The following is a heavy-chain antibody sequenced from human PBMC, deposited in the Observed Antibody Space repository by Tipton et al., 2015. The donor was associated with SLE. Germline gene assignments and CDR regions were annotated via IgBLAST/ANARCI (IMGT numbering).Heavy chain of an antibody. J-gene: IGHJ4*02. CDR1: GGSISSGGYY. CDR2: IYYSGST. V-gene: IGHV4-61*08. D-gene: IGHD6-19*01. CDR3: AREQSPVALFDH. Sequence: LRLSCTVSGGSISSGGYYWSWIRQPPGKGLEWIGYIYYSGSTNYNPSLKSRVTISVDTSKNQFSLKLSSVTAADTAVYYCAREQSPVALFDHWGQGTLVTVSS.